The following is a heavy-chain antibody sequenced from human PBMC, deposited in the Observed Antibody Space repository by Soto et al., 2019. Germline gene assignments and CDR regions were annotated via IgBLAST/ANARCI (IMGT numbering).Heavy chain of an antibody. CDR2: INHSGST. J-gene: IGHJ6*02. D-gene: IGHD2-21*02. CDR1: GGSFSGYY. Sequence: SETLSLTCAVYGGSFSGYYWSWIRQPPGKGLEWIGEINHSGSTNYNPSLKSRVTISVDTSKNQFSLKLSSVTAADTAVYYCASTGEVVTPGGYYYYGMDVWGQGTTVTVSS. CDR3: ASTGEVVTPGGYYYYGMDV. V-gene: IGHV4-34*01.